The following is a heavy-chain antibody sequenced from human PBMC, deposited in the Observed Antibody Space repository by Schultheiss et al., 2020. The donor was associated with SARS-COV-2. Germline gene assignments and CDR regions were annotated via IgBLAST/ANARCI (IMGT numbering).Heavy chain of an antibody. CDR3: TTLFDY. CDR2: ISSDGGRT. Sequence: GGSLRLSCSVSGFTLRDFTMHWVRQAPEKGPEYVSAISSDGGRTYYADSVKDRFTISRDNSKNTLYLQMDSLRAEDTAVYYCTTLFDYWGQGALVTVSS. D-gene: IGHD2-21*01. V-gene: IGHV3-64*04. J-gene: IGHJ4*02. CDR1: GFTLRDFT.